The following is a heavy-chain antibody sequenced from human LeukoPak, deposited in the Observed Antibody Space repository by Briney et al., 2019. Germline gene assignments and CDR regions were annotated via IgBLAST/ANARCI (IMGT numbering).Heavy chain of an antibody. V-gene: IGHV3-7*01. CDR1: GFTFSNYW. CDR2: IKEDGSEK. CDR3: TRDNRYYY. J-gene: IGHJ4*02. Sequence: GGSLRLSCAASGFTFSNYWMSWVRQAPGKGLEGVANIKEDGSEKYYEDSVKGRFTISRDNAKNLVYLQMNSLRAEDTAVYYCTRDNRYYYWGQGTVVTVSS. D-gene: IGHD2-21*01.